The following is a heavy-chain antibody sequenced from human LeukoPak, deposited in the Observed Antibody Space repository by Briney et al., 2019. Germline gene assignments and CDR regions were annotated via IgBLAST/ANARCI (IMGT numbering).Heavy chain of an antibody. D-gene: IGHD6-19*01. CDR2: FDPEDGET. Sequence: ASVKVSCKVSGYTLTELSMHWVRQAPGKGLEWMGGFDPEDGETIYAQKLQGRVTMTTDTSTSTAYMELRSLRSDDTAVYYCARGFSRGWADYWGQGTLVTVSS. J-gene: IGHJ4*02. CDR3: ARGFSRGWADY. V-gene: IGHV1-24*01. CDR1: GYTLTELS.